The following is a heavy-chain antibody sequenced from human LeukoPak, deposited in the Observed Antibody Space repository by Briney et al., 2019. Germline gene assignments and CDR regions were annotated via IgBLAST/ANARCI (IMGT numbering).Heavy chain of an antibody. J-gene: IGHJ4*02. V-gene: IGHV4-59*05. CDR3: ARHSDSYGDRGPGY. CDR1: GGSISSYY. CDR2: GYYTGST. Sequence: SETLSLTCTVSGGSISSYYWSWIRQPPGKGLEWIGSGYYTGSTYYNPSLKSRVTISVDTSKNQFSLKLSSVTAADTAVYYCARHSDSYGDRGPGYWGQGTLVTVSS. D-gene: IGHD5-18*01.